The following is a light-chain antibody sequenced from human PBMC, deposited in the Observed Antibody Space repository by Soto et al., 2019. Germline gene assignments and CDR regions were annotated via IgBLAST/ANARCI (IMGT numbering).Light chain of an antibody. CDR2: GAS. Sequence: EIVLTQSPGTLSLSPGERATLSCRASQSVSSSYLAWYQRKPGQAPRLLIYGASSRATGIPDRFSGSGSGTDFTLTISRLEPEDFAVYYCQQYGSASSTFGQGTKVDIK. J-gene: IGKJ2*01. V-gene: IGKV3-20*01. CDR3: QQYGSASST. CDR1: QSVSSSY.